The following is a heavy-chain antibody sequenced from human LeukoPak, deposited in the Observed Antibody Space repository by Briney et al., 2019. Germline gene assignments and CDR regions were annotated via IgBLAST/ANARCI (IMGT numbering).Heavy chain of an antibody. J-gene: IGHJ4*02. D-gene: IGHD3-16*02. CDR3: ARGLGGVISFFDY. CDR1: GGSFSGYY. Sequence: SETLSLTCAVYGGSFSGYYWSWIRLPPGKGLEWIGEINHSGSTNYNPSLKSRVTISVGTSKNQFSLKLSSVTAADTAVYYCARGLGGVISFFDYWGQGTLVTVSS. V-gene: IGHV4-34*01. CDR2: INHSGST.